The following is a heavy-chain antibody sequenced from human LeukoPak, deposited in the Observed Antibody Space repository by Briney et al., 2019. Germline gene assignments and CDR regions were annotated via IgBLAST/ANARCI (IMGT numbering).Heavy chain of an antibody. V-gene: IGHV3-30-3*01. CDR1: GFAFSGYS. Sequence: GGSLRLSCAASGFAFSGYSMHWVRQAPGKGLEWVAVISYDGHNKDYADSVKGRFTISRDNSKKTLYLQMNSLRAEDTAVYYCARDFAIFGVVIGHFDYWGQGTLVTVSS. D-gene: IGHD3-3*01. CDR2: ISYDGHNK. CDR3: ARDFAIFGVVIGHFDY. J-gene: IGHJ4*02.